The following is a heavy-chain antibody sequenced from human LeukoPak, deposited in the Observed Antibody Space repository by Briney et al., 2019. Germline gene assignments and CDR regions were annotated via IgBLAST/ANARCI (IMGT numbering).Heavy chain of an antibody. CDR3: ARRGPYGDYDYWYFDL. CDR1: GGSITSYY. J-gene: IGHJ2*01. CDR2: IYYSGSA. Sequence: PSETLSLTCTVSGGSITSYYWSWIRQPPGKGLEWIGYIYYSGSANYNPSLTSRVTISVDTSKNQFSLKLSSVTAADTAVYYCARRGPYGDYDYWYFDLWGRGTLVTVSS. D-gene: IGHD4-17*01. V-gene: IGHV4-59*08.